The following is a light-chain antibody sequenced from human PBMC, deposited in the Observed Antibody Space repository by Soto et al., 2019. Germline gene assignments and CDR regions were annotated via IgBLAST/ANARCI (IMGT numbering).Light chain of an antibody. CDR2: GAS. CDR1: QSVNSN. J-gene: IGKJ1*01. V-gene: IGKV3-15*01. Sequence: EIVMTQSPATLSVSPGERATLSCRASQSVNSNLVWFQQKPGQAPRLLIYGASTRATGIPGRFSGSVFGTEFTLTISSLQSEDFAVYYCQQYNNWLWTFGQGTKLEIK. CDR3: QQYNNWLWT.